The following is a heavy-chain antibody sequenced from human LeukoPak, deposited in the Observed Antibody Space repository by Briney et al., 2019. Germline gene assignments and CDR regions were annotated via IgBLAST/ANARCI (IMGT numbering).Heavy chain of an antibody. CDR3: ARDSHDDFWSGFSEN. Sequence: GGSLRLSCEASGFTVSRSYMTWVRQAPGRGLEWVSVIYSSGSAFYADSVKDRFITSRDNSKNTLYLQMNRLRGEDTAVYYCARDSHDDFWSGFSENWGQGTMVTVSS. CDR2: IYSSGSA. CDR1: GFTVSRSY. D-gene: IGHD3-3*01. V-gene: IGHV3-66*01. J-gene: IGHJ4*02.